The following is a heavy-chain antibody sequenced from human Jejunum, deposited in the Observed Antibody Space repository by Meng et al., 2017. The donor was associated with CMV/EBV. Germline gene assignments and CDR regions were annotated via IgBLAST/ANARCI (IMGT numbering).Heavy chain of an antibody. CDR3: AKDKGVRFLEWSSV. Sequence: SGFNFNNYEINWVRQAPGKGLEWVSYISSSTTSVFYADSVKGRFTVARDNSKNTVYLQMNSLRVEDTAVYYCAKDKGVRFLEWSSVRGQGTLVTVSS. D-gene: IGHD3-3*01. CDR2: ISSSTTSV. V-gene: IGHV3-48*03. CDR1: GFNFNNYE. J-gene: IGHJ4*02.